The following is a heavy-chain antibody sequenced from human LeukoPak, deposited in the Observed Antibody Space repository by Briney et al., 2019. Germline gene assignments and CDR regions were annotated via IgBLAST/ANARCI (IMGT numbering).Heavy chain of an antibody. CDR3: ARALLRYCSSTSCYWFDP. Sequence: GASVKVSCKASGGTFSSYVISWVRQAPGQGLESMGGMIPIFGTANYAQKFQGRVTITADESTSTAYMELSSLRSEDTAVYYCARALLRYCSSTSCYWFDPWGQGTLVTVSS. J-gene: IGHJ5*02. CDR2: MIPIFGTA. V-gene: IGHV1-69*13. D-gene: IGHD2-2*01. CDR1: GGTFSSYV.